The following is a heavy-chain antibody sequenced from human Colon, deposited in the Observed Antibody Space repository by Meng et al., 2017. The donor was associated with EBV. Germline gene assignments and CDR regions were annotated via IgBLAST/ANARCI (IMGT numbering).Heavy chain of an antibody. CDR1: GGSISTSGSY. CDR2: IGHSGFT. CDR3: VRSSAWVRTGFDP. D-gene: IGHD6-19*01. J-gene: IGHJ5*02. Sequence: QSQLQESGPGLVKPSAXLSLTCSVSGGSISTSGSYWGWIRQPPGKGLEWIGSIGHSGFTYYTPSLKSRVAVSLDTSKSQFSLMLTSVTAADTAVYYCVRSSAWVRTGFDPWGQGTLVTVSS. V-gene: IGHV4-39*01.